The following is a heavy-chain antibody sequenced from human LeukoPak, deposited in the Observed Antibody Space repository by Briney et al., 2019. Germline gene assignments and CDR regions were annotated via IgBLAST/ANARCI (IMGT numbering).Heavy chain of an antibody. CDR1: GGSFSGYY. V-gene: IGHV4-34*01. Sequence: PSETLSLTCAVYGGSFSGYYWSWIRQPPGKGLEWIGEINHSGSTNYNPSLKSRVTISVDTSKNQFSLKQSSVTAADTAVYYCARGKRRGHQRWLQFEPFDYWGQGTLVTVSS. D-gene: IGHD5-24*01. CDR3: ARGKRRGHQRWLQFEPFDY. CDR2: INHSGST. J-gene: IGHJ4*02.